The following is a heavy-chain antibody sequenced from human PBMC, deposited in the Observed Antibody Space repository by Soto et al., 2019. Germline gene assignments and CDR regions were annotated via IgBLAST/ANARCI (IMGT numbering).Heavy chain of an antibody. J-gene: IGHJ4*02. CDR3: ASQQQLASYFDY. CDR2: INHSGST. D-gene: IGHD6-13*01. V-gene: IGHV4-34*01. Sequence: SETLSLTCAVYGGSFSDHYWRWIRQPPGKGLEWIGEINHSGSTHYNPSLKSRVTISVDTSKNQFSLKLYSVTAADTAVYYCASQQQLASYFDYWGQGTLVTVS. CDR1: GGSFSDHY.